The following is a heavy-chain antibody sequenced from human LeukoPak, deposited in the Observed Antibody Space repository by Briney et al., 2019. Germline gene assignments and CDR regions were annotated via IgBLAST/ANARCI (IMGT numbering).Heavy chain of an antibody. Sequence: PGRSLRLSCAASGFTCSNCAMHWVRQAPGKGPKWVAVISYDGSNKYYADSEKGRFTISRDNPKNTLYLQMNSLRAEDTAVYYCVRESTAARSFLYWGQGTLVTVSS. CDR3: VRESTAARSFLY. CDR2: ISYDGSNK. D-gene: IGHD6-6*01. J-gene: IGHJ4*02. V-gene: IGHV3-30-3*01. CDR1: GFTCSNCA.